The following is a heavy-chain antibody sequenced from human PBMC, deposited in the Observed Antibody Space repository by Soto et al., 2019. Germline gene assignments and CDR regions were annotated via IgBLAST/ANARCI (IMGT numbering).Heavy chain of an antibody. CDR1: GFTFSSYA. V-gene: IGHV3-23*01. D-gene: IGHD3-10*01. Sequence: GGSLRLSCAASGFTFSSYAMSWVRQAPGKGLEWVSAISGSGGSTYYADSVKGQFTISRDNSKNTLYLQMNSLRAEDTAVYYCAKGLRRGSGVDAFDIWGQGTMVTVSS. J-gene: IGHJ3*02. CDR3: AKGLRRGSGVDAFDI. CDR2: ISGSGGST.